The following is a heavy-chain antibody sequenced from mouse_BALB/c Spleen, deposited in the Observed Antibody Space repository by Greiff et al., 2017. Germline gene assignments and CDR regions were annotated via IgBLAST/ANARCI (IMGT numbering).Heavy chain of an antibody. CDR1: GYAFSSSW. V-gene: IGHV1-82*01. CDR2: IYPGDGDT. CDR3: ARGDGYYAYAMDY. D-gene: IGHD2-3*01. J-gene: IGHJ4*01. Sequence: QVQLQQSGPELVKPGASVKISCKASGYAFSSSWMNWVKQRPGQGLEWIGRIYPGDGDTNYNGKFKGKATLTADKSSSTAYMQLSSLTSVDSAVYFCARGDGYYAYAMDYWGQGTSVTVSS.